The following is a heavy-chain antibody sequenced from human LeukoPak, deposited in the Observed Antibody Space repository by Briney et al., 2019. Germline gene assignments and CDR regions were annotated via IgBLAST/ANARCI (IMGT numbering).Heavy chain of an antibody. Sequence: PSETLSLTCTVSGGSISSSSYYWGWIGQAPGKGLEWIGGVYYSGRTYYNPSLKSRVSISVDTSKNLFTLNLISVTAADTAVYYRARHRTEFGELLYDAAFDIWGQGTMVTVSS. J-gene: IGHJ3*02. CDR1: GGSISSSSYY. V-gene: IGHV4-39*01. CDR2: VYYSGRT. D-gene: IGHD3-10*01. CDR3: ARHRTEFGELLYDAAFDI.